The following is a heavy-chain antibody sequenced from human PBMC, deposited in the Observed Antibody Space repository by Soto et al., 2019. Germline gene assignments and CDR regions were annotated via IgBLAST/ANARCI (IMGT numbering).Heavy chain of an antibody. J-gene: IGHJ4*02. V-gene: IGHV3-23*01. CDR1: GFIFSSYA. D-gene: IGHD3-10*01. CDR2: ISGGGGSA. Sequence: EVQLLESGGGLVKPGGSLRLSCAASGFIFSSYALNWVRQAPGKGLEWVSSISGGGGSANYAGSVKGRFTISRDNSKNTLYLQLNSLRVEDTALYYCASALYGSGSYWGFDYWGQGTLVTVS. CDR3: ASALYGSGSYWGFDY.